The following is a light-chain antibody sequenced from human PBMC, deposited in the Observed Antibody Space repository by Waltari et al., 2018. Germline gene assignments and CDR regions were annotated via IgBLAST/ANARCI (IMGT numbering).Light chain of an antibody. CDR3: QQDYAPPLT. Sequence: DIQMTQSPSSLSASVGDKVTVTCRASQDINKELAWYQQRPGKAPTLLIYAASTLQTGFSSRFSGSGSGTDFTLTISGLQPEDVATYYCQQDYAPPLTFGGGTKVEIK. V-gene: IGKV1-27*01. CDR1: QDINKE. J-gene: IGKJ4*01. CDR2: AAS.